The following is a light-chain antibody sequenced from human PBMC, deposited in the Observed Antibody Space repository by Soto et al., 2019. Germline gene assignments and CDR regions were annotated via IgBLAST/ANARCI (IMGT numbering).Light chain of an antibody. CDR1: QSVSSN. J-gene: IGKJ1*01. V-gene: IGKV3-11*01. Sequence: EIVLTQSPATLSLSPGERATLSCRASQSVSSNLVWYQQKPGQAPRLLIYDAANRATGIPARFSGSGSGTDFTLTISSLEPEDFAVYYCQQRSNWHRTFGQGTKVDIK. CDR2: DAA. CDR3: QQRSNWHRT.